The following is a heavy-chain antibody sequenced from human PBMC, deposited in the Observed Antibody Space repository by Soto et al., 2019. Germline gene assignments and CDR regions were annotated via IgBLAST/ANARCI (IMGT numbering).Heavy chain of an antibody. D-gene: IGHD6-19*01. CDR1: SDSIAGENW. V-gene: IGHV4-4*02. CDR3: ARVFSSGSGWMYYFDF. CDR2: VFNTGGT. J-gene: IGHJ4*02. Sequence: QVQLQESGPGLVKPSETLSLTCTVSSDSIAGENWWSWVRQPPGLGLEWIGEVFNTGGTNYNSSLKSRVTMEVDKSKTQFSLKLISATAADTAVYYCARVFSSGSGWMYYFDFWGQGTLVSVSS.